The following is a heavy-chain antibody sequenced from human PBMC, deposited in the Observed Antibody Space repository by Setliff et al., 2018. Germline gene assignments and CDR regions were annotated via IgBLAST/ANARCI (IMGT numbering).Heavy chain of an antibody. D-gene: IGHD2-2*01. CDR2: NSV. V-gene: IGHV1-18*01. J-gene: IGHJ4*02. CDR1: GYSFTNYG. CDR3: ARGPPDFVVVPAAAKFDY. Sequence: ASVKVSCKTSGYSFTNYGINWVRQAPGQGLEWMGWNSVYAREFQGRVTMTIDTPTSTAYMELRSLRSEDTAVYYCARGPPDFVVVPAAAKFDYWGPGTLVTV.